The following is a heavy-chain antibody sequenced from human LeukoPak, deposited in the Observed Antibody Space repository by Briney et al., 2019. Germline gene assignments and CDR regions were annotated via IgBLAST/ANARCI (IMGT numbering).Heavy chain of an antibody. Sequence: PSETLSLTCTVSGGSISSYYWSWIRQPPGKGLEWIGYIYYSGSTNYNPSPKSRVTISVDTSKNQFSLKLSSVTAADTAVYYCAGTGDVLRYWGQGTLVTVSS. CDR2: IYYSGST. J-gene: IGHJ4*02. CDR3: AGTGDVLRY. V-gene: IGHV4-59*01. CDR1: GGSISSYY. D-gene: IGHD7-27*01.